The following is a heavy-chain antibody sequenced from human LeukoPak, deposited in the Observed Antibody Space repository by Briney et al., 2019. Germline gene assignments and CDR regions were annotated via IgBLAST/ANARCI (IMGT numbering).Heavy chain of an antibody. V-gene: IGHV1-2*02. Sequence: GASVKVSCKASGYTFTGYYMHWVRQAPGQGLEWMGWINPNSGGTNYAQKFQGRVTMTRDTSISTAYMELSRLRSGDTAVYYRASLWFGELTQRYFDYWGQGTLVTVSS. CDR3: ASLWFGELTQRYFDY. CDR2: INPNSGGT. J-gene: IGHJ4*02. CDR1: GYTFTGYY. D-gene: IGHD3-10*01.